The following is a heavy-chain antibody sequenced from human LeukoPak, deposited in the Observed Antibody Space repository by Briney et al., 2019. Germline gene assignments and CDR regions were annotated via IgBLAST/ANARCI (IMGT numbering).Heavy chain of an antibody. J-gene: IGHJ4*02. V-gene: IGHV1-24*01. CDR1: GYTLTELS. CDR3: ATDYIRRNYYYDSSGH. CDR2: FDPEDGET. D-gene: IGHD3-22*01. Sequence: ASVKVSCKVSGYTLTELSMHWVRQAPGKGLEWMGGFDPEDGETIYAQKFQGRATMTEDTSTDTAYMELSSLRSEDTAVYYCATDYIRRNYYYDSSGHWGQGTLVTVSS.